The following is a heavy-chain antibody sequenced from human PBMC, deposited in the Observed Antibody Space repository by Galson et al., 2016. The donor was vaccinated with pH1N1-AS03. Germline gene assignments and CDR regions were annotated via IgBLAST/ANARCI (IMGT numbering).Heavy chain of an antibody. D-gene: IGHD6-13*01. CDR2: VNTRGDTI. V-gene: IGHV3-48*03. CDR3: VRTWLTNSFDF. Sequence: SLRLSCAASGFTFRSNGMSWVRQARGKGPEWVAFVNTRGDTIHYADSLKDRFTISRDNAKNGLYLQMNSLRAEDSGLYYCVRTWLTNSFDFWGQGTLVTVSS. J-gene: IGHJ3*01. CDR1: GFTFRSNG.